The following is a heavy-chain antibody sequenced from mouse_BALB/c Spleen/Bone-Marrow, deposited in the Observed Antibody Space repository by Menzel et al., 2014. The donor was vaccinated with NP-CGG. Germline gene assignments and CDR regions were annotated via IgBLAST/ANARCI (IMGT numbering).Heavy chain of an antibody. CDR2: ISYSGST. Sequence: EVKLVESGPGLVKPSQSLSLTCTVTGYSITSDYSWNWIQQFPGNKLEWMGYISYSGSTSYNPSLKSRISITRDTSKNQFFLQLNSVATEDTATYYCARSYYYGSSPFAYWGQGTLVTVSA. D-gene: IGHD1-1*01. CDR1: GYSITSDYS. CDR3: ARSYYYGSSPFAY. J-gene: IGHJ3*01. V-gene: IGHV3-2*02.